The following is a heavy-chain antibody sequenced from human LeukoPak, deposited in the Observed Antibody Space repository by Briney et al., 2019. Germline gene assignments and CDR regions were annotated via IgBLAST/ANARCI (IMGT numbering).Heavy chain of an antibody. D-gene: IGHD4-17*01. Sequence: SETLSLTCTVSGGSISSYYWSWIRQPPGKGLEWIGYIYYSGSTNYNPSLKSRVTISVDTSKNQFSLKLSSVTAADTAVYYCARSPGRLTTVAFDIWGQGTMVTVSS. V-gene: IGHV4-59*01. CDR1: GGSISSYY. CDR2: IYYSGST. CDR3: ARSPGRLTTVAFDI. J-gene: IGHJ3*02.